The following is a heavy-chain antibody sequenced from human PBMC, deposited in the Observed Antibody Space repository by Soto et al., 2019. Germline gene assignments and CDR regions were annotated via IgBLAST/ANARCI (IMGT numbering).Heavy chain of an antibody. V-gene: IGHV4-59*08. Sequence: QVQLQESGPGLVKPSETLSLTCTVSGGSISNFYWTWIRQPPGKGLEWVGKGHYSGNTNYSPSLKSRVTTSIDTAKNKLSLNLASVTAADAAGYYCARHKDAGSDRGGMDVWGQGTTVIVSS. CDR2: GHYSGNT. CDR1: GGSISNFY. D-gene: IGHD6-25*01. CDR3: ARHKDAGSDRGGMDV. J-gene: IGHJ6*02.